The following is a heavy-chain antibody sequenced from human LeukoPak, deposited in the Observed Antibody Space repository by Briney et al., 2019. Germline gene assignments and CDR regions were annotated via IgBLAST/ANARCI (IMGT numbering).Heavy chain of an antibody. Sequence: PSETLSLTCTVSGGSISSSSYYWGWIRQPPGKGLEWIGSIYYSGSTYYNPSLKSRVTISVDTSKNQFSLKLSSVTAADTAVYYCARPLAESGLPPPFDVFDIWGQGTMVPVSS. CDR1: GGSISSSSYY. J-gene: IGHJ3*02. D-gene: IGHD3-3*01. CDR2: IYYSGST. V-gene: IGHV4-39*07. CDR3: ARPLAESGLPPPFDVFDI.